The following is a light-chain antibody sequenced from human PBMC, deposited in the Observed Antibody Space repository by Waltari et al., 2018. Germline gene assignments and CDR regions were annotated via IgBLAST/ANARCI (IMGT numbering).Light chain of an antibody. J-gene: IGLJ2*01. CDR1: KLGDKY. V-gene: IGLV3-1*01. CDR2: PDS. CDR3: QAWDSSTVV. Sequence: SYELTQPPSVSVSPGQTASITCSGDKLGDKYACWYQQKPGQSPGLVIYPDSKRPSGIPGRFSGSNSGNTATLTISGTQAMDEADYYCQAWDSSTVVFGGGTKLTVL.